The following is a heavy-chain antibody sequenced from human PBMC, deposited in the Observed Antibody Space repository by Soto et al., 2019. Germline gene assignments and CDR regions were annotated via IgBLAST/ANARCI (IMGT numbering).Heavy chain of an antibody. D-gene: IGHD2-15*01. J-gene: IGHJ4*02. V-gene: IGHV4-34*01. CDR2: INHSGST. Sequence: WGNLSLTCAVYGGSFSGYYWSWIRQPPGKGLEWIGEINHSGSTNYNPSLKSRVTISVDTSKNQFSLKLSSVTAADTAVYYCASSPIKYCSGGSCYPSSKIDYWGQGTLCTV. CDR1: GGSFSGYY. CDR3: ASSPIKYCSGGSCYPSSKIDY.